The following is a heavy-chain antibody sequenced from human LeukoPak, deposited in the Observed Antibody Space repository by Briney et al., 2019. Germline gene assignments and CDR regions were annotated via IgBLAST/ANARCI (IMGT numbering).Heavy chain of an antibody. CDR3: ANHDYVWGSYRSWGDYFDY. CDR2: ISGSGGST. J-gene: IGHJ4*02. Sequence: PGGSLRLSCAVSGFTFSSYAMSWVRQAPGKGLEWVSAISGSGGSTNYADSVKGRFTISRDNSKNTLYLQMNSLRAEDTAVYYCANHDYVWGSYRSWGDYFDYWGQGTLVTVPS. V-gene: IGHV3-23*01. CDR1: GFTFSSYA. D-gene: IGHD3-16*02.